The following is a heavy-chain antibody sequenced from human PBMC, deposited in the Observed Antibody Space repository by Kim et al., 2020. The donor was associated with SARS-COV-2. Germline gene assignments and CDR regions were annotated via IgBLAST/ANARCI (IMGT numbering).Heavy chain of an antibody. CDR1: GFTFSRYA. CDR2: ISGSGGST. V-gene: IGHV3-23*01. CDR3: AKGGEFDCSGGSCYHGSDP. Sequence: GGSLRLSCAASGFTFSRYAMSWVRQAPGKGLEWVSAISGSGGSTYFAGSGKGRFTSSRDNSKNTLYLQMNSLRAEDTAVYYCAKGGEFDCSGGSCYHGSDPWGQGTLVIVSS. J-gene: IGHJ5*02. D-gene: IGHD2-15*01.